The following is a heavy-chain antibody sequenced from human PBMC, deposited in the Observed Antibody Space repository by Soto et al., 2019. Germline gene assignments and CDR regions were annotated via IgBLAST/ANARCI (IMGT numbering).Heavy chain of an antibody. Sequence: LSLTCTVSGGSISSSSYYWGWIRQPPGKGLEWIGSIYYSGSTYYNPSLKSRVTISVDTSKNQFSLKLSSVTAADTAVYYCASQDYYYGSGSYGFDYWGQGTLVTVSS. CDR3: ASQDYYYGSGSYGFDY. V-gene: IGHV4-39*01. J-gene: IGHJ4*02. CDR1: GGSISSSSYY. D-gene: IGHD3-10*01. CDR2: IYYSGST.